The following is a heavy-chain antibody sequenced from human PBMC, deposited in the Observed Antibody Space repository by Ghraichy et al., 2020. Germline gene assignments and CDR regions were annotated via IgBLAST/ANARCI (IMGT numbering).Heavy chain of an antibody. CDR2: IYYSGST. CDR1: GGSISSGGYY. D-gene: IGHD2-2*01. J-gene: IGHJ5*02. Sequence: SETLSLTCTVSGGSISSGGYYWSWIRQHPGKGLEWIGYIYYSGSTYYNPSLKSRVTISVDTSKNQFSLKLSSVTAADTAVYYCARDVTDWGVVVPAAVKVGWFDPWGQGTLVTVSS. V-gene: IGHV4-31*03. CDR3: ARDVTDWGVVVPAAVKVGWFDP.